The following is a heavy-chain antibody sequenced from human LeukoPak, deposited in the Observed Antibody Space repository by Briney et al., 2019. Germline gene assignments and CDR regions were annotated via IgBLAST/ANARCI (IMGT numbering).Heavy chain of an antibody. CDR2: IYYSGST. V-gene: IGHV4-59*08. Sequence: SETLSLTCTVSGGSISSYYWSWIRQPPGKGLEWIGYIYYSGSTNYNPSLKSRVTISVDTSKNQFSLKLSSVTAADTAVYYCARLYYDSSGYYPFDYWGQGTLATVSS. CDR3: ARLYYDSSGYYPFDY. D-gene: IGHD3-22*01. CDR1: GGSISSYY. J-gene: IGHJ4*02.